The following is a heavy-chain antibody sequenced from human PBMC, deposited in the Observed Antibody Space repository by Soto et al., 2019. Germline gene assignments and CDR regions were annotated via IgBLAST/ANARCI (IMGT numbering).Heavy chain of an antibody. Sequence: QVRLQERGAGQLKASDTLSLTCHIYGGTFGGHHWSWIRRPQGKGREWIGDINDSGTTTYNPSIKSRVNVSAVMSRNEISPGLAYVTAGDAAIYHCARGVTVPGLMSVQGTCYYMDAWGQGAAVTVSS. CDR3: ARGVTVPGLMSVQGTCYYMDA. CDR1: GGTFGGHH. CDR2: INDSGTT. J-gene: IGHJ6*03. D-gene: IGHD3-10*01. V-gene: IGHV4-34*01.